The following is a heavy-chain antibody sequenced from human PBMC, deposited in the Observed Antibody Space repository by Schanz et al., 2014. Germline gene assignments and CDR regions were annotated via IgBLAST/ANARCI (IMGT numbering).Heavy chain of an antibody. J-gene: IGHJ4*02. CDR2: IHYSTDYT. D-gene: IGHD3-10*01. CDR1: GFTFSDHY. CDR3: ARCFGKGSGSYPDY. V-gene: IGHV3-11*05. Sequence: QVQLVESGGDLVRPGGSLRLSCTASGFTFSDHYMSWVRQAPGKGLEWLSYIHYSTDYTKYADSVRGRFTISRDNAKNSLYLQMNTLRPEDTAVYYCARCFGKGSGSYPDYGGQGTSVTVSS.